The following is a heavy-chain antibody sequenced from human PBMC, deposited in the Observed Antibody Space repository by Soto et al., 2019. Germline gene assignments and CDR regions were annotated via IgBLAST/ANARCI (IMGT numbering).Heavy chain of an antibody. CDR1: GFTFSSYN. V-gene: IGHV3-48*01. Sequence: PGVSLRLSCEASGFTFSSYNMNWVRQAPGKGLECISYISRSGLTIDYADSVKGRFTISRDNAKSSLYLQMNSLRAEDTAVYYCARDPWAADYWGQGTLVTVSS. CDR3: ARDPWAADY. J-gene: IGHJ4*02. D-gene: IGHD3-16*01. CDR2: ISRSGLTI.